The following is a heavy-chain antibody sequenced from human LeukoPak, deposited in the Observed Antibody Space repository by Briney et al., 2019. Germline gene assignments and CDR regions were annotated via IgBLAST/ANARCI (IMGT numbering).Heavy chain of an antibody. Sequence: GASVKVSCKASGYTFTSYCLHWVRQAPGQGLEWMGIINPSDDRTSYAQKFQGRFTMTRDTSTNTVYMELYSLRSEDTAVYYCVRDDRIAVAGPYYFDYWGQGTLVTVSS. J-gene: IGHJ4*02. V-gene: IGHV1-46*01. CDR2: INPSDDRT. CDR1: GYTFTSYC. CDR3: VRDDRIAVAGPYYFDY. D-gene: IGHD6-19*01.